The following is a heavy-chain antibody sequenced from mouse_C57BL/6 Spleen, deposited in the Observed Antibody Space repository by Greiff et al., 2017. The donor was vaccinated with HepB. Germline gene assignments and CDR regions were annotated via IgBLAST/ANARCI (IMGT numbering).Heavy chain of an antibody. V-gene: IGHV5-4*01. CDR2: ISDGGSYT. J-gene: IGHJ3*01. Sequence: EVKLVESGGGLVKPGGSLKLSCAASGFTFSSYAMSWVRQTPEKRLEWVATISDGGSYTYYPDNVKGRFTISRDNAKNNLYLQMSHLKSEDTAMYYCARDYYGSSRWFAYWGQGTLVTVSA. CDR3: ARDYYGSSRWFAY. CDR1: GFTFSSYA. D-gene: IGHD1-1*01.